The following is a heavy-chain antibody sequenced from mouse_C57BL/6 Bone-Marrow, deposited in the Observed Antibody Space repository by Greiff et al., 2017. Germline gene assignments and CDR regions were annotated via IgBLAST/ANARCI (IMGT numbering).Heavy chain of an antibody. CDR2: IYPRSGNT. CDR3: ARCFRGAMDY. J-gene: IGHJ4*01. Sequence: QVQLQQSGAELARPGASVQLSCKASGYTFTSYGISWVKQRTGQGLEWIGEIYPRSGNTSYNEKFKGKATLTADKSSSTAYMALRSLTSEDSAVYFCARCFRGAMDYWGQGTSVTVAS. CDR1: GYTFTSYG. D-gene: IGHD3-2*02. V-gene: IGHV1-81*01.